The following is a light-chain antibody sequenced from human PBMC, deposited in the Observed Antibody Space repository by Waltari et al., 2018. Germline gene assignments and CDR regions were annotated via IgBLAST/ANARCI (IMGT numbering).Light chain of an antibody. CDR2: WNN. V-gene: IGLV1-47*01. Sequence: QSVLTQPPSVSGNPGQRLTISCSGSSSNIGSHNVSWYQQVPGTAPRLLIYWNNQRPSGVPNRFSGSKSGTSASLAISGLRSEDEADYYCAAWDDSLSWVFGGGTHLTVL. CDR3: AAWDDSLSWV. J-gene: IGLJ3*02. CDR1: SSNIGSHN.